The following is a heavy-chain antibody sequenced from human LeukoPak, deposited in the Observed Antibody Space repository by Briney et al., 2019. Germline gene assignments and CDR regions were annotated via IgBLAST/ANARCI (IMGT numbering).Heavy chain of an antibody. V-gene: IGHV3-23*01. CDR2: ISGSGGST. J-gene: IGHJ6*03. CDR1: GFTFSSYV. CDR3: AKEGYSSGWYVGYYYYYYMDV. Sequence: GGSLRLSCAVSGFTFSSYVMSWVRQAPGKGLEWVSAISGSGGSTYYADSVKGRFTISRDNSKNTLYLQMNSLRAEDTAVYYCAKEGYSSGWYVGYYYYYYMDVWGKGTTVTISS. D-gene: IGHD6-19*01.